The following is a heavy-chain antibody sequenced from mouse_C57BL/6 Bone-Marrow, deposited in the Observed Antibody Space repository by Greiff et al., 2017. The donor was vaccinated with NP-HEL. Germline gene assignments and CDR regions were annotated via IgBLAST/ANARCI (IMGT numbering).Heavy chain of an antibody. D-gene: IGHD1-1*01. Sequence: EVKLVESGGGLVQPGGSMKLSCVASGFTFSNYWMNWVRQSPEKGLEWVAQIRLKSDNYATHYAESVKGRFTISRDDSKSSVYLQMNNLRAEDTGIYYCTGTDYYGSHWFAYWGQGTLVTVSA. V-gene: IGHV6-3*01. CDR3: TGTDYYGSHWFAY. J-gene: IGHJ3*01. CDR2: IRLKSDNYAT. CDR1: GFTFSNYW.